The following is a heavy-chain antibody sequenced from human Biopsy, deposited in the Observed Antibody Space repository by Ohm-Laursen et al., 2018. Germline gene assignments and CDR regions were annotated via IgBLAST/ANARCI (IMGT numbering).Heavy chain of an antibody. CDR2: ISPNSGGT. D-gene: IGHD3-16*01. Sequence: ESLKISCKGSGYAVNDYFLHWLRQAPGQGPEWMGRISPNSGGTNYAQKFQGRVTMTTDTSTSTVYLELRRLISDDTAVYYCARDIMNRIAGLVARSDVFDVWGQGTLVTVSS. CDR3: ARDIMNRIAGLVARSDVFDV. CDR1: GYAVNDYF. J-gene: IGHJ3*01. V-gene: IGHV1-2*06.